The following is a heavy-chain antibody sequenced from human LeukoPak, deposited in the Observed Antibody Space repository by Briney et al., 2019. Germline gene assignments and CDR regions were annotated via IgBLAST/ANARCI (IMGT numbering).Heavy chain of an antibody. Sequence: GGSLRLSCSVSGCTFSTYVMHWVRQAPGKGLEYVSAISSNGDNTYYADSVQGTFTISRDNSKNTLYPQLGSLRPDDTAVYFCVRGTGYWGQGTLVTVSS. V-gene: IGHV3-64D*06. CDR2: ISSNGDNT. J-gene: IGHJ4*02. CDR3: VRGTGY. CDR1: GCTFSTYV.